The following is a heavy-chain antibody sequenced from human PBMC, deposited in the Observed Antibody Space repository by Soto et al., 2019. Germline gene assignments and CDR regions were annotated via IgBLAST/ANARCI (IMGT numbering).Heavy chain of an antibody. CDR1: GYSFTSYW. V-gene: IGHV5-51*01. J-gene: IGHJ6*02. CDR2: IYPGDSDT. D-gene: IGHD5-18*01. Sequence: GESLKISCKGSGYSFTSYWIGWVRQMPGKGLEWMGIIYPGDSDTRYIPSFQGQVTISADKSISTAYPQWSSLKASDTAMYYCARHSGYSYGYGYYYYGMDVWGQGTTVTVSS. CDR3: ARHSGYSYGYGYYYYGMDV.